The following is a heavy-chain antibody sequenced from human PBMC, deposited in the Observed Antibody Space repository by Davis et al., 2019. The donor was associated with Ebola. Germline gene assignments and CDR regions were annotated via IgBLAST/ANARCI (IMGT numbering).Heavy chain of an antibody. CDR2: IYYSGST. V-gene: IGHV4-59*08. J-gene: IGHJ6*02. CDR1: GGSISSYY. CDR3: ARHDLVVVAATLVGGMDV. D-gene: IGHD2-15*01. Sequence: PSETLSLTCTVSGGSISSYYWSWIRQPPGKGLEWIGYIYYSGSTNYNPSLKSRVTISVDTSKNQFSLKLSSVTAADTAVYYCARHDLVVVAATLVGGMDVWGQGTTVTVSS.